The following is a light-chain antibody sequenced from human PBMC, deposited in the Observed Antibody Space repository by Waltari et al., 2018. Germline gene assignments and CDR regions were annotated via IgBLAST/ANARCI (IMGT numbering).Light chain of an antibody. CDR2: DAS. Sequence: DIQMTRSPSSLSASVGDRVTITCQASQDISNYLNGEQQKTAKAPKLLIYDASNLETGVPSRVSGSGSGTDFTFTISSLQPEDIATYYCQQYDNLPVFGPGTKVDIK. CDR3: QQYDNLPV. CDR1: QDISNY. V-gene: IGKV1-33*01. J-gene: IGKJ3*01.